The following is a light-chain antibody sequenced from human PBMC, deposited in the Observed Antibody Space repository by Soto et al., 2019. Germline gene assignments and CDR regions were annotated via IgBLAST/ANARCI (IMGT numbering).Light chain of an antibody. Sequence: DIQMTQSPSTLSASVGDRVTITCRASQSISSWLAWYQQKPGKAPKLLIYDASSLESGVPSRFSGSGSGTEFTLTISRLQPDDFATYYCQQYKSYPCTFGQGTKVEIK. J-gene: IGKJ1*01. CDR3: QQYKSYPCT. CDR2: DAS. CDR1: QSISSW. V-gene: IGKV1-5*01.